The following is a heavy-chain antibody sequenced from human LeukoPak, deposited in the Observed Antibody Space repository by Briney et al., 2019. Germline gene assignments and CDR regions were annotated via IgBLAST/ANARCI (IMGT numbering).Heavy chain of an antibody. D-gene: IGHD2-21*02. J-gene: IGHJ4*02. V-gene: IGHV4-31*03. CDR1: GGSISSGGYY. CDR2: IYYSGST. Sequence: PSQTLSLTCTVSGGSISSGGYYWSWMRQRPGKGLEWIGYIYYSGSTYYNPSLTSRITISVDTSKNQFSLKLSYVTAADTAVYDCAKALVTKAHFDYWGQGTLVTVSS. CDR3: AKALVTKAHFDY.